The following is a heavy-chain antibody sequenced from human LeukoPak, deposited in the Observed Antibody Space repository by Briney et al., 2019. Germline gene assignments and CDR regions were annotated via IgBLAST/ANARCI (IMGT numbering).Heavy chain of an antibody. V-gene: IGHV1-2*04. CDR2: INPNSGGT. Sequence: ASVKLSCKASGYTFTGYYMHWVRQAPGQGLEWMGWINPNSGGTNYAQKFQGWVTMSRDTSISTAYMELSRLRSDDTAVYYCARGGIFDYYDSSGYYHTYDYWGQGTLVTVSS. CDR3: ARGGIFDYYDSSGYYHTYDY. J-gene: IGHJ4*02. CDR1: GYTFTGYY. D-gene: IGHD3-22*01.